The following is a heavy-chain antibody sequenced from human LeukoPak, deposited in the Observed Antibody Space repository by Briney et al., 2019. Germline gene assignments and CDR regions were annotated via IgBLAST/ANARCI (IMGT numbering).Heavy chain of an antibody. CDR3: AKESEEEQLLGEAMFDH. J-gene: IGHJ2*01. D-gene: IGHD1-26*01. CDR1: GFAFSKYA. V-gene: IGHV3-30*02. CDR2: IRHDGSFK. Sequence: PGGSLRLSCVASGFAFSKYAMHWVRQAPGKGLEWLTFIRHDGSFKEYADSVKGRFTISRDNSKNALYLQMNSLTSEDTALYSCAKESEEEQLLGEAMFDHWGHGTLLTVSS.